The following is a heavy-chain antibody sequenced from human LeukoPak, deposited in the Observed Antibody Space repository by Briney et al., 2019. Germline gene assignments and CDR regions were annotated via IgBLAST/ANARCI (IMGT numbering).Heavy chain of an antibody. CDR1: GGTFSSYA. CDR3: AISYSSRWPNFDY. D-gene: IGHD6-13*01. J-gene: IGHJ4*02. Sequence: SVKVSCKASGGTFSSYAISWVRQAPGQGLEWMGGIIPIFGTANYAQKFQGRVTITTDESTSTAYMELSSLRSEDTAVYYCAISYSSRWPNFDYWGQGTLVTVSS. V-gene: IGHV1-69*05. CDR2: IIPIFGTA.